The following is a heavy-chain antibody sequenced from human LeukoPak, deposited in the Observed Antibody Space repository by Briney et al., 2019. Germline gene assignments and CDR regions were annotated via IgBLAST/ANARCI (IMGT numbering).Heavy chain of an antibody. CDR1: GFTFSSYG. D-gene: IGHD5-24*01. Sequence: GRSLGLSCAASGFTFSSYGMHWVRQAPGKGLEWVAVIWYDGSNKYYADSVKGRFTISRDNSKNTLYLQMNSLRAEDTAVYYCARGLFVRFSSHQGYNLDYWGQGTLVTVSS. V-gene: IGHV3-33*01. CDR2: IWYDGSNK. J-gene: IGHJ4*02. CDR3: ARGLFVRFSSHQGYNLDY.